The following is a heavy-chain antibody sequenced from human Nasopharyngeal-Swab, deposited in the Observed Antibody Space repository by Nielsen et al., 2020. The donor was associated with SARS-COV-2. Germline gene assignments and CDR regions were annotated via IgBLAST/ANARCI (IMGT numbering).Heavy chain of an antibody. J-gene: IGHJ4*02. D-gene: IGHD4-17*01. V-gene: IGHV3-30*03. Sequence: GGSLRLSCAASGFTFSNYGIHWVRQAPGKGLEWVASISHDESYKFYIDSVKGRFAVSRDSSKNTLYLQMDSLRGEDTAVYYCARDAPAHYGAFYWGRGTLVTVSS. CDR1: GFTFSNYG. CDR2: ISHDESYK. CDR3: ARDAPAHYGAFY.